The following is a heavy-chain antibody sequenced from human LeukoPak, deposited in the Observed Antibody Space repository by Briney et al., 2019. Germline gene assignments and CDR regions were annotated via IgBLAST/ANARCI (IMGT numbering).Heavy chain of an antibody. V-gene: IGHV5-51*01. Sequence: GESLKISCKGSGYSFTNYWIGWVRQMPGKGLEWMGIIYPGDSDTRYSPSFQGQVTISADKSINTAYLQWSSLKASDTAIYYCAREEQLVLFDYWGQGALVTVSS. CDR1: GYSFTNYW. CDR2: IYPGDSDT. J-gene: IGHJ4*02. D-gene: IGHD1-1*01. CDR3: AREEQLVLFDY.